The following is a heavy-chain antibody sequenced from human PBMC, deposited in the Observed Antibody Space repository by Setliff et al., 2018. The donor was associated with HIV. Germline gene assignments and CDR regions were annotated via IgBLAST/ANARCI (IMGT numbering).Heavy chain of an antibody. D-gene: IGHD3-10*01. J-gene: IGHJ5*02. Sequence: SETLSLTCTVSGASVNSDDYYWSWIRQTPGKGLEWIGYIYYSGDTYYNATLQSRATILLDTSKNQFFLTLTSVTAADTAVYYCARLLNYYGNWFDPWGQGTLVTVSS. CDR3: ARLLNYYGNWFDP. CDR2: IYYSGDT. CDR1: GASVNSDDYY. V-gene: IGHV4-30-4*01.